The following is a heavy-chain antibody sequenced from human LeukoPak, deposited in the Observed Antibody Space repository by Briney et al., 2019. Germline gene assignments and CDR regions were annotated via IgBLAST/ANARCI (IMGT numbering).Heavy chain of an antibody. J-gene: IGHJ4*02. CDR3: ASESGDRSSSWYGDREDYFDY. Sequence: GGSLRLSCAASGFTFSSYWMHWVRQAPGKGLVWVSRINSDGSSTSYADSVKGRFTISRDNAKNTLYLQMNSLRAEDTAVYYCASESGDRSSSWYGDREDYFDYWGQGTLVTVSS. CDR1: GFTFSSYW. D-gene: IGHD6-13*01. CDR2: INSDGSST. V-gene: IGHV3-74*01.